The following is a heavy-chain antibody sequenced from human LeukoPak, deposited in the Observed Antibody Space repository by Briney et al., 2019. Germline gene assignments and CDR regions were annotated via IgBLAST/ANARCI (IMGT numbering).Heavy chain of an antibody. Sequence: SGPTLVNPTQPLTLTCTFSGFSLSTTGVGVGWIRQPPGKALEWLAVTYWNNDRSYSPSLKSRLTITKDTSKNQVVLIMTNMDPVDTATYYCAHKGRGSGSYTMWGQGTLVTVSS. CDR3: AHKGRGSGSYTM. CDR2: TYWNNDR. CDR1: GFSLSTTGVG. V-gene: IGHV2-5*01. J-gene: IGHJ4*02. D-gene: IGHD3-10*01.